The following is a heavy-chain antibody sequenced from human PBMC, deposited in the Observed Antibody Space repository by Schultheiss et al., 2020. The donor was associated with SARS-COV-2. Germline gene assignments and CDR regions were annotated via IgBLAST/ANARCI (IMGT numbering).Heavy chain of an antibody. V-gene: IGHV3-48*04. CDR1: GFTFRSYT. J-gene: IGHJ6*03. CDR2: ISSSSSAI. Sequence: GGSLRLSCAASGFTFRSYTMNWVRQAPGKGLEWVSYISSSSSAIYYADSVKGRFTISRDNANNFLFLQINSLRAEDTAVYYCARVHTAMVRYYYYMDVWGQGTTVTVSS. D-gene: IGHD5-18*01. CDR3: ARVHTAMVRYYYYMDV.